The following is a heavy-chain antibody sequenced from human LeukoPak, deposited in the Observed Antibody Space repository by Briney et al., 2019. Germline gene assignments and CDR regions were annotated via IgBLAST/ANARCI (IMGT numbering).Heavy chain of an antibody. Sequence: ASVKVSCKASGYTFTGYYMHWVRQAPGQGLEWMGRIKPNSGGTNYAQKFQGRVTMTRDTSISTAYMELSRLRSDDTAVYYCARNLAVAGTICFDPWGQGTLVTVSS. CDR2: IKPNSGGT. D-gene: IGHD6-19*01. J-gene: IGHJ5*02. V-gene: IGHV1-2*06. CDR1: GYTFTGYY. CDR3: ARNLAVAGTICFDP.